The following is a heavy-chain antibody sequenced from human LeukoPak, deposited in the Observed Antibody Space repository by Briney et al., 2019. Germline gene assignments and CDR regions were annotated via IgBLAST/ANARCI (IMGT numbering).Heavy chain of an antibody. CDR2: IYYSGST. CDR1: GGSISSYY. D-gene: IGHD6-19*01. V-gene: IGHV4-59*01. J-gene: IGHJ5*02. Sequence: SETLSLTCTVSGGSISSYYWSWIRQPPGKGLEWIGYIYYSGSTNYNPSLKSRVTISVDTSKNRFSLKLSSVTAADTAVYYCARAKGYSSGWAENWFDPWGQGTLVTVSS. CDR3: ARAKGYSSGWAENWFDP.